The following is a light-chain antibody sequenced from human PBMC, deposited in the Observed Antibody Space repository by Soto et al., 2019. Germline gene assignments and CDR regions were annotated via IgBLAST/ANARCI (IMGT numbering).Light chain of an antibody. J-gene: IGKJ1*01. CDR1: QSTSSY. Sequence: DIQMTQSPSSLAASVGDRVTITCLASQSTSSYLNWYQQKPGKAPKLLLSAASSLQSGVPSRFSGSGSRTDFTLTISSLQPEDFATDYCQQSYSTPRTFGQGPKVEIK. CDR3: QQSYSTPRT. V-gene: IGKV1-39*01. CDR2: AAS.